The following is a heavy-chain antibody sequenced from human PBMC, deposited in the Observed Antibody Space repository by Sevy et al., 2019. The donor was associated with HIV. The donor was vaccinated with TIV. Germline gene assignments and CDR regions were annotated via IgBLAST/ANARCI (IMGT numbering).Heavy chain of an antibody. CDR2: IYYSGSA. Sequence: SETLSLTCTVSGGSVSSGSYYWSWIRQRPGKGLEWIGYIYYSGSANYNPSLKSRVTISVDTSKNQFSLKLSSVTAADTAVYYCAGTNFDWPTLDYWGQGTLVTVSS. V-gene: IGHV4-61*01. CDR1: GGSVSSGSYY. D-gene: IGHD3-9*01. J-gene: IGHJ4*02. CDR3: AGTNFDWPTLDY.